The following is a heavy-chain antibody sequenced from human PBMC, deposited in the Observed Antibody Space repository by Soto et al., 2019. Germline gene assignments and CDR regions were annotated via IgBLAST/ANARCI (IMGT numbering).Heavy chain of an antibody. CDR3: ARIRLYCSGGSCYSDYYYYMDV. Sequence: SGPTLVNPTQTLTLTCTFSGFSLSTSGMCVSWIRQPPGKALEWLARIDWGDDKYYSTSLKTRLTISKDTSKNQVVLTMTNMDPVDTATYYCARIRLYCSGGSCYSDYYYYMDVWGKGTTVTVSS. D-gene: IGHD2-15*01. CDR1: GFSLSTSGMC. V-gene: IGHV2-70*11. CDR2: IDWGDDK. J-gene: IGHJ6*03.